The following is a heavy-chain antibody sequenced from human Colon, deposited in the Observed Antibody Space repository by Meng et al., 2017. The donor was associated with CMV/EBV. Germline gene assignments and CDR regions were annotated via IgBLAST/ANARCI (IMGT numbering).Heavy chain of an antibody. CDR3: ARVVFYSSSSFFDY. D-gene: IGHD6-6*01. CDR2: IGTAGDT. J-gene: IGHJ4*02. V-gene: IGHV3-13*01. Sequence: GSLRLSCAASGFTFSSYDMRWVRQATGKGLEWVSAIGTAGDTYYPGSVKGRFTISRENAKNSLYLQMNSLRAGDTAVYYCARVVFYSSSSFFDYWGQGTLVTVSS. CDR1: GFTFSSYD.